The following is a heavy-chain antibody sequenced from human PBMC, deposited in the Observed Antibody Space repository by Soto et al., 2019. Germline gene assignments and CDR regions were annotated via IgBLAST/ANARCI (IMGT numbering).Heavy chain of an antibody. V-gene: IGHV3-30*18. CDR2: ISYDGSNK. Sequence: GGSLRLSCAASGFTFSSYGMHWVRQAPGKGLEWEAVISYDGSNKYYADSVKGRFTISRDNSKNTLYLQLNSLRAEDTAVYYCDKDTYDSSAPAAFDIWGQGTMVTVSS. CDR1: GFTFSSYG. J-gene: IGHJ3*02. CDR3: DKDTYDSSAPAAFDI. D-gene: IGHD3-22*01.